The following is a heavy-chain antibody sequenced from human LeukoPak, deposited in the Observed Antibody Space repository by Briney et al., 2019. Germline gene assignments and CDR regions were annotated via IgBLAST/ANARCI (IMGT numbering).Heavy chain of an antibody. D-gene: IGHD2-15*01. CDR2: IYSGGST. CDR3: ASESLRGSGNDY. V-gene: IGHV3-53*01. J-gene: IGHJ4*02. CDR1: GFTFSNYA. Sequence: PGGSLRLSCAASGFTFSNYAMSWVRQAPGKGLEWVSVIYSGGSTYYADSVKGRFTISRDNSKNTLYLQMNSLRAEDTAVYYCASESLRGSGNDYWGQGTLVTVSS.